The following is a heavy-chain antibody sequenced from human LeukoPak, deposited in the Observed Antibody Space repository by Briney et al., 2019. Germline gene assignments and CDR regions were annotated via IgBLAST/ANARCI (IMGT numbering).Heavy chain of an antibody. CDR2: INHSGST. CDR3: ARQDRSSLPPKWFDP. Sequence: SETLSLTCAVYGGSFSGYYWSWIRQPPGKGLEWIGEINHSGSTNYNPSLKSRVTISVDTSKNQFSLKLSSVTAADTAVYYCARQDRSSLPPKWFDPWGQGTLVIVSS. J-gene: IGHJ5*02. CDR1: GGSFSGYY. V-gene: IGHV4-34*01. D-gene: IGHD6-13*01.